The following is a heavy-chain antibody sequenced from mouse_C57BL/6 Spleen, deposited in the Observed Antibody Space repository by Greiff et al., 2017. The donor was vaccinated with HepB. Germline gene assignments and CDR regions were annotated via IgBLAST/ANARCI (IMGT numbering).Heavy chain of an antibody. CDR1: GYTFTSYW. CDR2: IYPGNSDT. D-gene: IGHD2-3*01. Sequence: EVQLQQSGTVLARPGASVKMSCKTSGYTFTSYWMHWVKQRPGQGLEWIGAIYPGNSDTSYNQKFKGKAKLTAVTSASTAYMELSSLTNEDSAVYYCTRTLSDGYWYFDVWGTGTTVTVSS. V-gene: IGHV1-5*01. J-gene: IGHJ1*03. CDR3: TRTLSDGYWYFDV.